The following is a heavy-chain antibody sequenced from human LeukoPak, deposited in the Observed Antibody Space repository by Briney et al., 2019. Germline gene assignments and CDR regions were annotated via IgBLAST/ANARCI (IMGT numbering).Heavy chain of an antibody. D-gene: IGHD6-13*01. CDR2: IVPIFGTA. Sequence: SVKVSCKASGYTFTSYGISWVRQAPGQGLEWMGGIVPIFGTANYAQKFQGRVTITADESTSTAYMELSSLRSEDTAVYYCARGTEQLVRPPHLNYYYYMDVWGKGTTVTISS. CDR1: GYTFTSYG. J-gene: IGHJ6*03. CDR3: ARGTEQLVRPPHLNYYYYMDV. V-gene: IGHV1-69*13.